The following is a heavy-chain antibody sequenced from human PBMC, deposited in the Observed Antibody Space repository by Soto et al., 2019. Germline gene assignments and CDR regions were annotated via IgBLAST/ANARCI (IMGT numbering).Heavy chain of an antibody. Sequence: PGGSLRLSCAASGFTFSSYAMHWVRQAPGKGLEWVAVISYDGSNKYYADSVKGRFTISRGNSKNTLYLQMNSLRAEDTAVYYCARALVGATRGYYYYGMDVWGQGTTVTVSS. D-gene: IGHD1-26*01. CDR1: GFTFSSYA. CDR2: ISYDGSNK. J-gene: IGHJ6*02. CDR3: ARALVGATRGYYYYGMDV. V-gene: IGHV3-30-3*01.